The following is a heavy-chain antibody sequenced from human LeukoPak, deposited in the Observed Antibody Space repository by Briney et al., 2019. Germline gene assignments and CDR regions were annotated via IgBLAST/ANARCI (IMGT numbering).Heavy chain of an antibody. CDR3: AREREEVVEYYFDY. J-gene: IGHJ4*02. CDR2: IIPILGTA. Sequence: ASVKVSCKASGGTSSSYAISWVRQAPGQGLEWMGGIIPILGTANYAQKFQGRVTITADESTSTAYMELSSLRSEDTAVYYCAREREEVVEYYFDYWGQGTLVTVSS. D-gene: IGHD3-22*01. CDR1: GGTSSSYA. V-gene: IGHV1-69*01.